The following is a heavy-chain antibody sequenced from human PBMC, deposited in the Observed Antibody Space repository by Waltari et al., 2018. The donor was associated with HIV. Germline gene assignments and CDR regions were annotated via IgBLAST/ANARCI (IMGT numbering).Heavy chain of an antibody. D-gene: IGHD6-13*01. V-gene: IGHV4-34*02. CDR3: VRGYAAAAPYYGLDV. CDR1: GGSFSGYY. J-gene: IGHJ6*02. CDR2: VNHVGSA. Sequence: VRLESWGTGPLKPSETLSLSCSVYGGSFSGYYWSWIRQFPERGLDWFADVNHVGSAKYKSSLGRRVSISVDTSKKQFYLKVRSVTAADTAVYYCVRGYAAAAPYYGLDVWGQGTAVSVSS.